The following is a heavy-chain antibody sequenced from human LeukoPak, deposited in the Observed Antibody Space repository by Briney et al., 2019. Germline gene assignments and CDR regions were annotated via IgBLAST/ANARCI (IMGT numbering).Heavy chain of an antibody. J-gene: IGHJ6*04. CDR3: ARDRGECTTTSCYSSYNTVDI. CDR2: LHYIGNT. D-gene: IGHD2-2*01. CDR1: GGSISSDY. Sequence: SETLSLTCSDPGGSISSDYWSWSRQRPGKGMGWIGYLHYIGNTNYNPSLKCRATISVATSKNQSTLKLSSVTAADTAVYYCARDRGECTTTSCYSSYNTVDIWGKGTTVTVSS. V-gene: IGHV4-59*01.